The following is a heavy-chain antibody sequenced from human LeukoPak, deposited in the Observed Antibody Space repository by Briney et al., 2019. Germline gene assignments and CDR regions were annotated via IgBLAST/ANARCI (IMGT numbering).Heavy chain of an antibody. Sequence: GGSLRLSCAASGFTVSSNYMSWVRQAPGKGLEWVSVIYSGGSTYYADSVKGRFTISRDNSKNTLYPQMNSLRAEDTAVYYCARAPGGYNTKELDYWGQGTLVTVSS. V-gene: IGHV3-53*01. J-gene: IGHJ4*02. CDR3: ARAPGGYNTKELDY. CDR1: GFTVSSNY. D-gene: IGHD5-24*01. CDR2: IYSGGST.